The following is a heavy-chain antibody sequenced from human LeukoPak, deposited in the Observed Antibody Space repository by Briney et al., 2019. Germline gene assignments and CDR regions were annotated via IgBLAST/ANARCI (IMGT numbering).Heavy chain of an antibody. CDR1: GGSFSGYY. CDR3: ARVDTAMVTQVVIDY. J-gene: IGHJ4*02. CDR2: INHSGST. Sequence: SETLSLTCAVYGGSFSGYYWIWIRPPPGKGLEGIGEINHSGSTNYNPSLKSRVTISVDTSKSQFSLKLRSVTAADTAVYYCARVDTAMVTQVVIDYWGQGTLVTVSS. D-gene: IGHD5-18*01. V-gene: IGHV4-34*01.